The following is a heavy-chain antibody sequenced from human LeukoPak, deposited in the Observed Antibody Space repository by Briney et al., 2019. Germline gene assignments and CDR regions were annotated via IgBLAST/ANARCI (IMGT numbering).Heavy chain of an antibody. CDR1: GFSFSTST. V-gene: IGHV3-21*01. CDR3: GRGENRDY. CDR2: IGKTSSDM. D-gene: IGHD1/OR15-1a*01. Sequence: GGSLRLSCAASGFSFSTSTMNWVRQAPGKGLEWISFIGKTSSDMYYADSVRGRFTISRDNAKNSLFLLMDSLRAEDTSVYYCGRGENRDYWGQGTLVTVSS. J-gene: IGHJ4*02.